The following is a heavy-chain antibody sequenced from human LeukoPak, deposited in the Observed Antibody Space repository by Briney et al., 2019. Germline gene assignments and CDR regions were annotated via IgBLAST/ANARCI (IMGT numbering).Heavy chain of an antibody. V-gene: IGHV1-69*13. CDR1: GGTFSSYA. CDR3: ARALLAVTTFSGAFDI. Sequence: SVKVSCKASGGTFSSYAISWVRQAPGQGLEWMGRIIPIFCTANYAQKFQGRVTITPDESTSTAYMELSSLRSEDTAVYYCARALLAVTTFSGAFDIWGQGTMVTVSS. J-gene: IGHJ3*02. CDR2: IIPIFCTA. D-gene: IGHD4-17*01.